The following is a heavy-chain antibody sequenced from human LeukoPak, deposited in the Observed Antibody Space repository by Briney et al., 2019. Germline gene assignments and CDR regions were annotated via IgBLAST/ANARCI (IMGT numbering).Heavy chain of an antibody. CDR2: IWYDGSNK. CDR3: ARGMAIRSGWPNYYYYGMDV. V-gene: IGHV3-33*01. J-gene: IGHJ6*02. D-gene: IGHD6-19*01. CDR1: GFTFSSDG. Sequence: PARSMRLSCAASGFTFSSDGMHWVRQGPGKGLEWVAVIWYDGSNKNYADSVKGRFTISRDNSKNTLYLQMNSPRAEDTAGYYCARGMAIRSGWPNYYYYGMDVWGQGTTVTVSS.